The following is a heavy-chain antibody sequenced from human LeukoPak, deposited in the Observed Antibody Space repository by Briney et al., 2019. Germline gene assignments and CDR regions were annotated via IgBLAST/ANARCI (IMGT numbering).Heavy chain of an antibody. D-gene: IGHD2-2*01. J-gene: IGHJ4*02. CDR1: SYSISSGYY. CDR2: IYHSGST. Sequence: SETLSLTCAVSSYSISSGYYWGWIRQPPGKGLEWIGSIYHSGSTYYNPSLKSRVTISVDTSKNQFSLKLSSVTAADTAAYYCARHSPQLQYFDYWGQGTLVTVSS. V-gene: IGHV4-38-2*01. CDR3: ARHSPQLQYFDY.